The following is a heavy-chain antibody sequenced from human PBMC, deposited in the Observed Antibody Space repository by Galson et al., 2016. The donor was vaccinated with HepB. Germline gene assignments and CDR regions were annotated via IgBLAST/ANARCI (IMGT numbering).Heavy chain of an antibody. J-gene: IGHJ6*02. CDR3: ARGDLNYYYALDV. Sequence: SLRLSCAASGFTFSSYAMSWFRQAPGKGLEWVAIIKQDRSAKYYVDSLKGRFTISRDNAKNSLYLQMSSLRSEDTAVYFCARGDLNYYYALDVWGQGTTGTVSS. CDR1: GFTFSSYA. CDR2: IKQDRSAK. V-gene: IGHV3-7*05. D-gene: IGHD3-3*01.